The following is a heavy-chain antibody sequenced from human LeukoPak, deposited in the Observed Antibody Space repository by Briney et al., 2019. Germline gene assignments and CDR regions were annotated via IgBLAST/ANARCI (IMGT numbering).Heavy chain of an antibody. Sequence: GGSLRLSCAAFRFTVSSYEMNWVRQAPGKGREWVSYIGISGSTTSYADSVKGRFTISRDNAKNSLYLQMNSLRAEDTALYYCARDPAGSSWFDFWGQGTLVTVSS. D-gene: IGHD6-13*01. CDR1: RFTVSSYE. CDR3: ARDPAGSSWFDF. CDR2: IGISGSTT. J-gene: IGHJ4*02. V-gene: IGHV3-48*03.